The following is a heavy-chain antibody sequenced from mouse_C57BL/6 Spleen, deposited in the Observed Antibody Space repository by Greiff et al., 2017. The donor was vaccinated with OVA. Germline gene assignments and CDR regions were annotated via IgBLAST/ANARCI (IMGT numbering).Heavy chain of an antibody. J-gene: IGHJ2*01. CDR2: IYPGSGST. CDR1: GYTFTSYW. D-gene: IGHD1-1*01. V-gene: IGHV1-55*01. CDR3: ARSTAVVAPYYFDY. Sequence: VQLQESGAELVKPGASVKMSCKASGYTFTSYWITWVKQRPGQGLEWIGDIYPGSGSTNYNEKFKSKATLTVDTSSSTAYMQLSSLTSEDSAVYYCARSTAVVAPYYFDYWGQGTTLTVSS.